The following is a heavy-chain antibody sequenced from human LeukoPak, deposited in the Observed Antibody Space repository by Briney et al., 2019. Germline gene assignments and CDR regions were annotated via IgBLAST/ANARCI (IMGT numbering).Heavy chain of an antibody. CDR1: GGSINNYY. Sequence: SGTLSLTCTVSGGSINNYYWNWIRQPPGKGLEWIGYIYYSGSTNYNPSLKSRVTISLDTSNNQFSLNLSSVTAADTAVYYCARATLSTRTAFDIWGQGTMVTVSP. D-gene: IGHD2-2*01. V-gene: IGHV4-59*01. CDR2: IYYSGST. CDR3: ARATLSTRTAFDI. J-gene: IGHJ3*02.